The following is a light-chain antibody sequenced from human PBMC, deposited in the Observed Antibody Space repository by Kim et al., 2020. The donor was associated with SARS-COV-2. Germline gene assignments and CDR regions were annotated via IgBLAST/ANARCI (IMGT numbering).Light chain of an antibody. CDR3: QAWHSSTVV. Sequence: SYELTQPPSVSVSPGQTASITCSGDKLGDKYACWYQQKPGQSPVLVIYQDTKRPSGIPERFSGSNSGNTATLTISETQAMDEADYYCQAWHSSTVV. CDR2: QDT. J-gene: IGLJ2*01. V-gene: IGLV3-1*01. CDR1: KLGDKY.